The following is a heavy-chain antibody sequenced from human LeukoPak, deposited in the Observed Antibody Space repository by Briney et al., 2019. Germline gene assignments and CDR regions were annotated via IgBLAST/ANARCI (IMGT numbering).Heavy chain of an antibody. CDR3: ARQSPDYYFDY. Sequence: GESLKISCKGSGYSFTNYWIGWVRQMPGKGLEWMGIIYPGNSDTRYSPSFQGQVTISADKSISTAYLQWSSLKASDTAMYYCARQSPDYYFDYWGQGTLVTVSS. D-gene: IGHD2-2*01. CDR2: IYPGNSDT. J-gene: IGHJ4*02. CDR1: GYSFTNYW. V-gene: IGHV5-51*01.